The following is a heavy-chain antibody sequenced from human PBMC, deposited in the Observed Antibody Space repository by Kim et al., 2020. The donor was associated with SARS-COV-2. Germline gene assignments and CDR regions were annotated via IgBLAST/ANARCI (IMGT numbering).Heavy chain of an antibody. V-gene: IGHV3-33*01. CDR3: ARDPLGYCSGGSCYPLPYGMDV. J-gene: IGHJ6*02. D-gene: IGHD2-15*01. CDR1: GFTFSSYG. Sequence: GGSLRLSCAASGFTFSSYGMHWVRQAPGKGLEWVAVIWYDGSNKYYADSVKGRFTISRDNSKNTLYLQMNSLRAEDTAVYYCARDPLGYCSGGSCYPLPYGMDVWGQGTTVTVSS. CDR2: IWYDGSNK.